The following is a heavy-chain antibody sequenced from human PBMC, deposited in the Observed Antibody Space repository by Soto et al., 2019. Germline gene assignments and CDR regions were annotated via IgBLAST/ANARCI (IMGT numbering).Heavy chain of an antibody. Sequence: EVQLVESGGGLVQPGTGGSLRLSCAASGFTFSRHWMHWVRHGPGKGLLWVSRISPDGSTTTYADSVKGQLTVSSDNAQRILYLQLSSLTAEDTAVYSCARGSAGVVGGCYHDSWGQGTLVTVSS. V-gene: IGHV3-74*01. J-gene: IGHJ4*02. CDR3: ARGSAGVVGGCYHDS. CDR2: ISPDGSTT. CDR1: GFTFSRHW. D-gene: IGHD3-10*01.